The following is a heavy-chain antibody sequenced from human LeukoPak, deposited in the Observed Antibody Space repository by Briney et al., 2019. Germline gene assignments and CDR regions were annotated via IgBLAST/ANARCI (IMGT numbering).Heavy chain of an antibody. Sequence: GGSLRLSCAASGFTFSSYSMNRVRQAPGKGLEWVSSISSSSYIYYADSVKGRFTISRDNAKNSLYLQMNSLRAEDTAVYYCARELSRYDSSGRGYWGQGTLVTVSS. CDR3: ARELSRYDSSGRGY. D-gene: IGHD3-22*01. V-gene: IGHV3-21*01. CDR2: ISSSSYI. CDR1: GFTFSSYS. J-gene: IGHJ4*02.